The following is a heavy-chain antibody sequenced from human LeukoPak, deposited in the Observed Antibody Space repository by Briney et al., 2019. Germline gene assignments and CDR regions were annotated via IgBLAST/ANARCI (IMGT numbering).Heavy chain of an antibody. CDR1: GFTFNSHW. V-gene: IGHV3-74*01. D-gene: IGHD3-22*01. CDR3: ARDIARDSRGDYRFGMDL. J-gene: IGHJ6*02. Sequence: GGSLRLSCAASGFTFNSHWMYWVRQVPGQGLVWVSRIRTDGSETSYADSVKGRFTISRDNAKNTLYLEMNSLITDDTAVYYCARDIARDSRGDYRFGMDLWARETTVTVSS. CDR2: IRTDGSET.